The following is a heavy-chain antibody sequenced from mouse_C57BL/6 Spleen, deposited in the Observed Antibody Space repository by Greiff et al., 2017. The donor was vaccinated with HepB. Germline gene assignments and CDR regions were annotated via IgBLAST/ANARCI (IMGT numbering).Heavy chain of an antibody. CDR2: ISSGGSYT. CDR3: ARHVDSAWFAY. CDR1: GFTFSSYG. J-gene: IGHJ3*01. V-gene: IGHV5-6*02. Sequence: VKLVESGGDLVKPGGSLKLSCAASGFTFSSYGMSWVRQTPDKRLESVATISSGGSYTYYPDSVKGRFTISRDNAKNTLYLQMSSLKSEDTAMYYCARHVDSAWFAYWGQGTLVTVSA. D-gene: IGHD2-13*01.